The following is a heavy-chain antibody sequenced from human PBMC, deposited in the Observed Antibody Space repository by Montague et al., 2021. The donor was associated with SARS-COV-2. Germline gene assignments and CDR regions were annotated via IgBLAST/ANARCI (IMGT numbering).Heavy chain of an antibody. CDR3: ASKVFDT. CDR2: IYSSGDT. CDR1: GFTVSSTY. J-gene: IGHJ5*02. V-gene: IGHV3-66*01. Sequence: SLRLSCAASGFTVSSTYMSWVRQPPGKGLEWISVIYSSGDTYHADSMKDRFTISRDNSENTVYLQMHILRAEDTAVYYCASKVFDTWGQGTLVTVSS.